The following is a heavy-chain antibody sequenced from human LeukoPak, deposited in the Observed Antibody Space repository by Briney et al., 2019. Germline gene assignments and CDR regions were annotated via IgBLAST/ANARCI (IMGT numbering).Heavy chain of an antibody. Sequence: RGSLRLSCAGSGFPFSNYWMAWVRQAPGKGLEWEANMKEDGGEINYVDSVKGRFTISRDNAKNSLDLQMNSLRVDDTAVYYCVRDRGYSTFDYWGQGTLVIVSS. CDR3: VRDRGYSTFDY. CDR2: MKEDGGEI. V-gene: IGHV3-7*01. CDR1: GFPFSNYW. D-gene: IGHD4-23*01. J-gene: IGHJ4*02.